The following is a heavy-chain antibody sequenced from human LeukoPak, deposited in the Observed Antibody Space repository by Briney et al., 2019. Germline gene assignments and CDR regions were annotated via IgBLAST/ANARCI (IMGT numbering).Heavy chain of an antibody. CDR1: GFTFSSYA. Sequence: GGSLRLSCAASGFTFSSYAMSWVRQAPGKGLEWVSAISGSGGSTYYADSVKGRFTISRDNSKNTLYLQMNSLRAEDTAVYYCAKAEGDMIVVVITDYWYFDLWGRGTLVTVSS. D-gene: IGHD3-22*01. J-gene: IGHJ2*01. CDR3: AKAEGDMIVVVITDYWYFDL. V-gene: IGHV3-23*01. CDR2: ISGSGGST.